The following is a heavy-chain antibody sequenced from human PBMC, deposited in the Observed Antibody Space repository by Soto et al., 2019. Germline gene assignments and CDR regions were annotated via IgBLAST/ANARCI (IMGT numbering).Heavy chain of an antibody. CDR2: ISASATTT. CDR3: AKDQRWLQLGNAFDI. CDR1: GFTFSTYA. D-gene: IGHD5-12*01. J-gene: IGHJ3*02. V-gene: IGHV3-23*01. Sequence: PGGSLRLSCAASGFTFSTYAMSWVRQAPGKGLEWVSVISASATTTYYADSVKGRFTISRDNSKNTLYLQMNSLRAEDTAVYYCAKDQRWLQLGNAFDIWGQGTMVTVSS.